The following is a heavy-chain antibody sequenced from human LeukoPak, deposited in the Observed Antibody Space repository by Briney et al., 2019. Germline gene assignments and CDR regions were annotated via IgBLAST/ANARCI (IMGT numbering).Heavy chain of an antibody. V-gene: IGHV1-46*01. J-gene: IGHJ4*02. CDR1: GYTFTNYY. D-gene: IGHD2-15*01. CDR2: INPSGGST. Sequence: ASVKVSCKASGYTFTNYYMHWVRQAPGQGLEWMGIINPSGGSTTYTQRFQGRVIMTRDRSTSTVYMELSSLRSEDTAVYYCARSRGSCYSCGDYWGQGTLVTVSS. CDR3: ARSRGSCYSCGDY.